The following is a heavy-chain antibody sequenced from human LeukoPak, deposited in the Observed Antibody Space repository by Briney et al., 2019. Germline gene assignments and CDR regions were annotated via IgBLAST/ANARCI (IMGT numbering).Heavy chain of an antibody. V-gene: IGHV1-18*01. Sequence: ASVRVSCKASGGTFSSYAISWVRQAPGQGLEWMGWISAYNGKTNYAQKLQGRVTMTTDTSSITPYMELRSLRSDDTAVYYCARGPGAFDIWGQGTMVTVSS. CDR3: ARGPGAFDI. CDR1: GGTFSSYA. J-gene: IGHJ3*02. CDR2: ISAYNGKT. D-gene: IGHD7-27*01.